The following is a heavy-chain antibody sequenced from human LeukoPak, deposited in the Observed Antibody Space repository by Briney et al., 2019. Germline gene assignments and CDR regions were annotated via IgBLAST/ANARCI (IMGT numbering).Heavy chain of an antibody. V-gene: IGHV3-49*03. D-gene: IGHD5-24*01. CDR2: IRSKAYGGTT. J-gene: IGHJ4*02. CDR1: GFTFGDYA. Sequence: GGSLRLSCTASGFTFGDYAMSWFHQAPGKGLEWVGFIRSKAYGGTTEYAASVKGRFTISRDDSKSIAYLQMNSLKTEDTAVYYCTRGAVEMATIEFDYWGQGTLVTVSS. CDR3: TRGAVEMATIEFDY.